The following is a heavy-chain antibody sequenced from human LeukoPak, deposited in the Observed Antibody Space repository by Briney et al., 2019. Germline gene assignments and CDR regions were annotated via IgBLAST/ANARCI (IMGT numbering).Heavy chain of an antibody. CDR2: INHSGGT. V-gene: IGHV4-34*01. CDR3: ARLGYTYGYMGEKYYYYYMDV. CDR1: GGSFSGYS. D-gene: IGHD5-18*01. J-gene: IGHJ6*03. Sequence: SETLSLTCAVYGGSFSGYSWSWIRQPPGKGLEWIGEINHSGGTNFNPSLKSRVSISIDTSKNQFSLKLRSVTAADTAVYYCARLGYTYGYMGEKYYYYYMDVWGRGTTVTVSS.